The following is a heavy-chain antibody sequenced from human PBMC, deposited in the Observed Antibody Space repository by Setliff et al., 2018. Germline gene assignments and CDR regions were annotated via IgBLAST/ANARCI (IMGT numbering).Heavy chain of an antibody. D-gene: IGHD3-22*01. Sequence: GASLKVSCKASGYTFTSYYMHWVRQAPGQGLEWMGIINPSGGSTSYAQKFQGRVTMTRDTSTSTVYMELSSLRSEDTAVYYCARDTPQYYYDSSGYYRAFDIWGQGTMVTV. CDR2: INPSGGST. CDR1: GYTFTSYY. J-gene: IGHJ3*02. V-gene: IGHV1-46*01. CDR3: ARDTPQYYYDSSGYYRAFDI.